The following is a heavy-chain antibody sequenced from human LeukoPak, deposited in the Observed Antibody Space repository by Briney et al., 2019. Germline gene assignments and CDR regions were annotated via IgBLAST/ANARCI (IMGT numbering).Heavy chain of an antibody. J-gene: IGHJ6*03. D-gene: IGHD3-10*02. CDR2: IYTSGST. CDR3: ARAYVFDYYYYYMDV. CDR1: GGSISSGSYY. V-gene: IGHV4-61*02. Sequence: SETLSLTCTVSGGSISSGSYYWSWIRQPAGKGLEWIGRIYTSGSTNYNPSLKSRVTISVDTSKNQFSLKLSSVTAADTAVYYCARAYVFDYYYYYMDVWGKGTTVTVSS.